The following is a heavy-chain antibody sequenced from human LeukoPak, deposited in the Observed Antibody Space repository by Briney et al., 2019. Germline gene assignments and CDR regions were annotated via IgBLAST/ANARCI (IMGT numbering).Heavy chain of an antibody. J-gene: IGHJ4*02. CDR1: GGSISSYY. Sequence: SETLSLTCSVSGGSISSYYWSWIRQPPGKGLEWIGYIYTSGSTNYNPSLKSRVTISADTSKNQILLKLSSVTAADTAVYYCARSNPHSLRWWAFDYWGQGTLVTVSS. CDR3: ARSNPHSLRWWAFDY. V-gene: IGHV4-4*09. CDR2: IYTSGST. D-gene: IGHD2-15*01.